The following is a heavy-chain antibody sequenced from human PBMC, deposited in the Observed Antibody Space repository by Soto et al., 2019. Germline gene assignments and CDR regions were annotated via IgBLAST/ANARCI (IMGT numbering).Heavy chain of an antibody. V-gene: IGHV4-59*08. CDR1: GGSISGYY. D-gene: IGHD2-15*01. J-gene: IGHJ6*02. CDR2: ISYSGSP. Sequence: PSETLSLTCTVSGGSISGYYWSWIRQPPGKGLEWIGYISYSGSPNYKPSLKSRVTISVDTSKNQFSLKLSSVTAADTAVYYCARQVGYCSGGSCYSAYYYGMDVWGQGTTVTVSS. CDR3: ARQVGYCSGGSCYSAYYYGMDV.